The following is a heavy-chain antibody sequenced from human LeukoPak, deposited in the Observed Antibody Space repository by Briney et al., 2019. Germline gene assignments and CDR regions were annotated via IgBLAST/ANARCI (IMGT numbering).Heavy chain of an antibody. CDR1: RLTFSNYA. CDR3: AKILFHGGHEIFDS. J-gene: IGHJ4*02. Sequence: PGGSLRLSCAASRLTFSNYAMHWVRQAQGKGLEWVAFIQYDGSGTYYADSVKGRFTISRDNSKNTMYLQLNSLRTEDAAVYYCAKILFHGGHEIFDSWDQGTLVTVSS. V-gene: IGHV3-30*02. D-gene: IGHD4-23*01. CDR2: IQYDGSGT.